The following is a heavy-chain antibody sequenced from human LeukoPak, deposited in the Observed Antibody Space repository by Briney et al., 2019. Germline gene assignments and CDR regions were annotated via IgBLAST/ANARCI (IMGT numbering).Heavy chain of an antibody. V-gene: IGHV4-34*01. CDR3: WRVPGQAYYSSSWSDPHLDY. CDR2: INHSGRT. D-gene: IGHD6-13*01. Sequence: SETLSLICAFCGQSFSGYYWSWIRQPPGKGLEWIGEINHSGRTNYNPSLKSRVTISVDTSKNHFSLKLSPVTAADTARYYLWRVPGQAYYSSSWSDPHLDYWSQGTLVTVSS. J-gene: IGHJ4*02. CDR1: GQSFSGYY.